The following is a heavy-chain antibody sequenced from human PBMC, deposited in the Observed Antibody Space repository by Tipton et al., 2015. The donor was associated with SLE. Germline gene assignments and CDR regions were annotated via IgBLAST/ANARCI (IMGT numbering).Heavy chain of an antibody. Sequence: QSGPEVKRPGASVKVSCKAAGHTFTTNYIHWVRQAPGQGLEWMGWISTYNGNTNYAQKLQGRVTMTTDTSTSTAYMVLRSLRSDDTAVYYCARAPQWEPPTFDIWGQGTMVTVSS. CDR3: ARAPQWEPPTFDI. V-gene: IGHV1-18*04. J-gene: IGHJ3*02. CDR1: GHTFTTNY. D-gene: IGHD1-26*01. CDR2: ISTYNGNT.